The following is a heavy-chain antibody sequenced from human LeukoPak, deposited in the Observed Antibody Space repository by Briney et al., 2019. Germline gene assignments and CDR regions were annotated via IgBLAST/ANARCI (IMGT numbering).Heavy chain of an antibody. V-gene: IGHV1-69*04. CDR3: ARVAPSIYYGSAYYYGMDV. CDR2: IIPTLGIA. J-gene: IGHJ6*02. CDR1: GGTFSSYA. D-gene: IGHD3-10*01. Sequence: ASVEVSCKASGGTFSSYAISWVRQAPGQGLEWMGRIIPTLGIANYAQKFQGRVTITADKSTSTAYMELSSLRSEDTAVYYCARVAPSIYYGSAYYYGMDVWGQGTTVTVSS.